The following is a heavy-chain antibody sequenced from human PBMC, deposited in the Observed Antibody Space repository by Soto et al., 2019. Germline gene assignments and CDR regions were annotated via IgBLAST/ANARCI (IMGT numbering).Heavy chain of an antibody. CDR2: INPGNSES. V-gene: IGHV5-51*01. CDR1: AYSFINYW. J-gene: IGHJ4*02. D-gene: IGHD4-17*01. CDR3: ARPDQNYGAS. Sequence: GAALKIAWNASAYSFINYWIGWVRQKPGKGLGWMAIINPGNSESRYSQAIRGQVTIAADKTVPPTYLRWDSLKACDSAMYFCARPDQNYGASRGQGNLGSVSS.